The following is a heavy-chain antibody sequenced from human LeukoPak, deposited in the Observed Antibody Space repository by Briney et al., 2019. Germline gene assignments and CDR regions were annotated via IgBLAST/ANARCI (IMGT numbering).Heavy chain of an antibody. V-gene: IGHV4-4*09. CDR1: GGSISSYY. D-gene: IGHD5-24*01. CDR3: ARRTVRDGPFDY. J-gene: IGHJ4*02. CDR2: IYTSGST. Sequence: SETLSLTCTVSGGSISSYYWSWIRQPPGKGLEWIGYIYTSGSTNYSPSLKSRVTISVDTSKNQFSLKLSSVTAADTAVYYCARRTVRDGPFDYWGQGTLVTVSS.